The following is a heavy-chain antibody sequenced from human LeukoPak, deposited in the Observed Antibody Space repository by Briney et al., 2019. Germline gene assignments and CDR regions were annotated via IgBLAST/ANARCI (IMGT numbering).Heavy chain of an antibody. J-gene: IGHJ3*02. CDR2: INPNSGGT. Sequence: GASVKVSCKASGYTFTGYYMHWVRQAPGQGLEWMGRINPNSGGTNYAQKFQGRVTMTRDTSISTAYMELSRLRSDDTAVYYCASPRRNRKELLWFGETSHDAFAIWGQGTMVTVSS. V-gene: IGHV1-2*06. CDR3: ASPRRNRKELLWFGETSHDAFAI. CDR1: GYTFTGYY. D-gene: IGHD3-10*01.